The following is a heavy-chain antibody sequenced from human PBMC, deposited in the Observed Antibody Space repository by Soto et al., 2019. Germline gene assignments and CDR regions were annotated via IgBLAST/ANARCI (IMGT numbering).Heavy chain of an antibody. D-gene: IGHD3-22*01. CDR3: ARTYYYDSSGYYYDPYYYYYGMDV. CDR2: IYYSGST. V-gene: IGHV4-59*01. J-gene: IGHJ6*02. CDR1: GGSISSYY. Sequence: SETLSLTCTVSGGSISSYYWSWIRQPPGKGLEWIGYIYYSGSTNYNPSLKSRVTISVDTSKNQFSLKLSSVTAADTAVYYCARTYYYDSSGYYYDPYYYYYGMDVWGQGTTVTVSS.